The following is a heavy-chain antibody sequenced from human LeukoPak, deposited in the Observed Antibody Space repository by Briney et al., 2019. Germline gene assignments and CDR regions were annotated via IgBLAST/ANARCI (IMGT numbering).Heavy chain of an antibody. V-gene: IGHV4-34*01. D-gene: IGHD5-18*01. Sequence: PSETLSLTCAVYGGSFSGYYWSWIRQPPGKGLEWIGEINHSGSTNYNPSLKSRVTISVHTSNNQFSLKLSSVTAADTAVYYCARRRGYSYGYLNYYYGMDVWGQGTTVTVSS. CDR3: ARRRGYSYGYLNYYYGMDV. CDR1: GGSFSGYY. CDR2: INHSGST. J-gene: IGHJ6*02.